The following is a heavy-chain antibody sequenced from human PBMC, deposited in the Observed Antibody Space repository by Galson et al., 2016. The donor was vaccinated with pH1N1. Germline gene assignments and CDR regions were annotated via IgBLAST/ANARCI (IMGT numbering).Heavy chain of an antibody. CDR1: GFTFSSFW. J-gene: IGHJ4*02. Sequence: SLRLSCAASGFTFSSFWTHWVRHVPGKGLVWVSRISTEGSSVSYADSVKGRFTISRDNARSTLYLEMNSLTAEDTALYYCARVRLILPGDPTGYFDLWGQGALVTVSS. CDR3: ARVRLILPGDPTGYFDL. CDR2: ISTEGSSV. D-gene: IGHD7-27*01. V-gene: IGHV3-74*01.